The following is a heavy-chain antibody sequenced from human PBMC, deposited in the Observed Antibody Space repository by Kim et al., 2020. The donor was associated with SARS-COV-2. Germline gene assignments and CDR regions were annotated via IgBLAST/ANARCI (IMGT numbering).Heavy chain of an antibody. J-gene: IGHJ6*02. D-gene: IGHD3-16*01. Sequence: GESLKISCKGSGYSFTNYWIGWVRQMPGKGLEWMGIIYPGDSDTRYSPSFQGQVTISADKSISTAYLQLKASDTAIYYCARHGGSRSPGKVSRYYNMDVWGQGTTVTVSS. CDR1: GYSFTNYW. V-gene: IGHV5-51*01. CDR3: ARHGGSRSPGKVSRYYNMDV. CDR2: IYPGDSDT.